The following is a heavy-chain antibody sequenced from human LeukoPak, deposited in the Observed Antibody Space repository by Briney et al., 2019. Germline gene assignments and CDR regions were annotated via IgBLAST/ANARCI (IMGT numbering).Heavy chain of an antibody. CDR2: IKTETYGGTT. CDR3: TTTYDYGDYVF. Sequence: GGSLRLSCAASGFTFNNAWMNWVRQAPGKGLEWIGRIKTETYGGTTDYAAPVKGRSTISRDDSKNTLYLQMNSLKTEDTAIYYCTTTYDYGDYVFWGQGTLVTVSS. V-gene: IGHV3-15*01. J-gene: IGHJ4*02. CDR1: GFTFNNAW. D-gene: IGHD4-17*01.